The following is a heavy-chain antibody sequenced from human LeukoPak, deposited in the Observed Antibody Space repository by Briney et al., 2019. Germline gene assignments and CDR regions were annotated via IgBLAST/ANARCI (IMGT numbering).Heavy chain of an antibody. CDR1: GYTFTSYG. D-gene: IGHD3-22*01. CDR2: ISAYNGNT. CDR3: ARDAYDGSGYSAPLDY. V-gene: IGHV1-18*01. Sequence: GASVKVSCKASGYTFTSYGISWVRQAPGQGLEWMGWISAYNGNTNYAQKLQGRVTMTTDTSTSTAYMELRSLRSDDTAVYYCARDAYDGSGYSAPLDYWGQGTLVTVSS. J-gene: IGHJ4*02.